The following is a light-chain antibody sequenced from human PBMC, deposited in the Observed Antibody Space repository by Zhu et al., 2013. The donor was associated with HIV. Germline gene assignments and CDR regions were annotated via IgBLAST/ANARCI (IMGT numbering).Light chain of an antibody. V-gene: IGKV3-15*01. CDR3: QQYNNWPPYT. J-gene: IGKJ2*01. CDR2: GAF. Sequence: ETVLTQSPGTLSLSPGERATLSCRASQSVTNSFLAWYQQKPGQPPRLLIYGAFTRATGIPARFSGSGSGTEFTLTISSLQSEDFAVYYCQQYNNWPPYTFGQGTKLEIK. CDR1: QSVTNS.